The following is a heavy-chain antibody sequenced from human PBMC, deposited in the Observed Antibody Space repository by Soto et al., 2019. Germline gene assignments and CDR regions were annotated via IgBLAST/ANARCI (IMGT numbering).Heavy chain of an antibody. D-gene: IGHD3-3*01. V-gene: IGHV4-39*01. CDR1: GGSISSSSYY. CDR2: IYYSGST. J-gene: IGHJ4*02. Sequence: PSETLSLTCTVSGGSISSSSYYWGWIRRPPGKGLEWIGSIYYSGSTYYNPSLKSRVTISVDTSKNQFSLKLSSVTAADTAVYYCARLRLLQLWSGYYKDPWYFDYWGQGTLVTVSS. CDR3: ARLRLLQLWSGYYKDPWYFDY.